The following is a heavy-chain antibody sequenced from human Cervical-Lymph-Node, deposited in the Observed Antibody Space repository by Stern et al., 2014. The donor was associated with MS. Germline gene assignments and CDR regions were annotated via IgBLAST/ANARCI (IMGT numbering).Heavy chain of an antibody. V-gene: IGHV1-69*06. D-gene: IGHD5/OR15-5a*01. CDR2: IIPILNTT. Sequence: QVQLGQSGAEVKKPGSSVKLSCKASGGTFRTSAISWVRQAPGQGLEWMGGIIPILNTTNYAQKFQARVTITADKSTSTVYMALSSLSSEDTAVYYCARDLGVGPSVSWGQGTVVTVSS. CDR1: GGTFRTSA. CDR3: ARDLGVGPSVS. J-gene: IGHJ5*02.